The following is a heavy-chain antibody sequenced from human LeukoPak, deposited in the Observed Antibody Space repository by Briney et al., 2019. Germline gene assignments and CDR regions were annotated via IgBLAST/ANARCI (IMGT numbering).Heavy chain of an antibody. D-gene: IGHD6-6*01. V-gene: IGHV4-34*01. CDR3: ARVRADRPFDY. J-gene: IGHJ4*01. CDR1: GGSFSGYY. CDR2: INHIGST. Sequence: SETLSLTCAVSGGSFSGYYLSWIRQPPGKGLEWMGEINHIGSTNYNPPLKSRVTTLIDTSKNQFSLKLRSVTAADTSVYYCARVRADRPFDYWGQGTMVTVST.